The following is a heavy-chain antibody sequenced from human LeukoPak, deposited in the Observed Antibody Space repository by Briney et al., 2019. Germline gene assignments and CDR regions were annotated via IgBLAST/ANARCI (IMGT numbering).Heavy chain of an antibody. CDR3: ARDLVTVTKGFDI. V-gene: IGHV4-59*11. Sequence: SETLSLTCTVSGDSFSSHYWTWIRQPPGKGLEWIGYISYIGSTNYNPSLKSRVTISIDTSKNQFSLKLTSVTAADTAVDYCARDLVTVTKGFDIWGQGTMVSVSS. CDR1: GDSFSSHY. J-gene: IGHJ3*02. D-gene: IGHD4-17*01. CDR2: ISYIGST.